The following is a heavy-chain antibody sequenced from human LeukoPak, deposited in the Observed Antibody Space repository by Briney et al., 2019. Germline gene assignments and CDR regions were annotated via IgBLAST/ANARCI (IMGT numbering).Heavy chain of an antibody. CDR2: IYYSGST. V-gene: IGHV4-59*01. J-gene: IGHJ4*02. CDR1: GGSISSYY. D-gene: IGHD3-22*01. CDR3: AREPPAPGAYSSGYIDY. Sequence: PSETLSLTCTVPGGSISSYYWSWIRQPPGKGLEWIGYIYYSGSTNYNPSLKSRVTISVDTSKNQFSLKLSSVTAADTAVYYCAREPPAPGAYSSGYIDYWGQGTLVTVSS.